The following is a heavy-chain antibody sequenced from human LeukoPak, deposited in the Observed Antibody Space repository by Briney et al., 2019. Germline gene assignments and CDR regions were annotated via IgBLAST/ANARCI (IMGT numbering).Heavy chain of an antibody. CDR1: GGSISSSSYY. V-gene: IGHV4-39*01. CDR3: ARHGGMGTSSSCWFDP. Sequence: SETLSLTCTVSGGSISSSSYYWGWIRQPPGKGLEWIGSIYYSWSTYYNPSLKSRVTISVDTSKNQFSLKLSSVTAADTAVYYCARHGGMGTSSSCWFDPWGQGTLVTVSS. CDR2: IYYSWST. D-gene: IGHD6-6*01. J-gene: IGHJ5*02.